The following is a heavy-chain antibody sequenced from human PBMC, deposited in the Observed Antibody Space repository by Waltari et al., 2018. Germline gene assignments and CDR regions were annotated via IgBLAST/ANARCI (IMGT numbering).Heavy chain of an antibody. Sequence: EVQLVESGGGLVQPGRSLRLSCAASGFTFDDYAMHWVRQAPGKGLEWVSGISWNRGSIGYADSVKGRFTISRDNAKNSLYLQMNSLRAEDMALYYCAKSSSSSSGGWFDPGGQGTLVNVSS. V-gene: IGHV3-9*03. CDR1: GFTFDDYA. D-gene: IGHD6-13*01. J-gene: IGHJ5*02. CDR2: ISWNRGSI. CDR3: AKSSSSSSGGWFDP.